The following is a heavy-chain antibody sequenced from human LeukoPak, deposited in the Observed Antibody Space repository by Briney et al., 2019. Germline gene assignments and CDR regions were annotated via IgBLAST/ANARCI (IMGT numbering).Heavy chain of an antibody. CDR1: GFTFSSYA. V-gene: IGHV3-23*01. Sequence: GGSLRLSCAASGFTFSSYAMSWVRQAPGKGLEWVSAISGSGGSTYYADSVKGRFTTSRDNSKNTLYLQMNSLRAEDTAVYYCAKWMVPADAFDIWGQGTMVTVSS. D-gene: IGHD2-2*03. CDR2: ISGSGGST. CDR3: AKWMVPADAFDI. J-gene: IGHJ3*02.